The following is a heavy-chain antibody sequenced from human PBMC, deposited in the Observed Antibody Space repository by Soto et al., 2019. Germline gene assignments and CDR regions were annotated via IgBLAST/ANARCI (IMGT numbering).Heavy chain of an antibody. V-gene: IGHV3-23*01. D-gene: IGHD2-15*01. J-gene: IGHJ5*02. CDR2: ISGSGGST. CDR1: GFTFSSYA. CDR3: ASEPYCSGGSCYSGLGWFDP. Sequence: GGSLRLSCAASGFTFSSYAMSWVRQAPGKGLEWVSAISGSGGSTYYADSVKGRFTISRDNSKNTLYLQMNSLRAEDTAVYYCASEPYCSGGSCYSGLGWFDPWGQGTLVTVSS.